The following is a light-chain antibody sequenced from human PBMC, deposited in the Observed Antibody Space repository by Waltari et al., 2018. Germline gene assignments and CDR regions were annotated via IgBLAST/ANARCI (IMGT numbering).Light chain of an antibody. CDR1: ESIGIY. Sequence: EIVLTQSPATLSLSPGERATLSCRASESIGIYLTWYQHKPGQAPRLLLYEASNSATGIPSRFSGGGSGRYFTLTINSLEPEDFTVYYCQHRRNWPPYTFGQGTKLEIK. V-gene: IGKV3-11*02. CDR3: QHRRNWPPYT. CDR2: EAS. J-gene: IGKJ2*01.